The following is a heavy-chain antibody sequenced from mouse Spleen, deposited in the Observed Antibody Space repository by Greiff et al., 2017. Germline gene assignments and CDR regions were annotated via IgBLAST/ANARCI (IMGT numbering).Heavy chain of an antibody. CDR2: IDPSDSYT. CDR3: ARLYDGYPFAY. J-gene: IGHJ3*01. D-gene: IGHD2-3*01. CDR1: GYTFTSYW. V-gene: IGHV1-50*01. Sequence: VQLQQPGAELVKPGASVKLSCKASGYTFTSYWMQWVKQRPGQGLEWIGEIDPSDSYTNYNQKFKGKATLTVDTSSSTAYMQLSSLTSEDSAVYYCARLYDGYPFAYWGQGTLVTVSA.